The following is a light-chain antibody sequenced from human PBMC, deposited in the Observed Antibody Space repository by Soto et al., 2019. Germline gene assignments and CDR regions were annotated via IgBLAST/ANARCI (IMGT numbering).Light chain of an antibody. CDR2: TAS. CDR1: QGIRSH. J-gene: IGKJ4*01. CDR3: QQLISYPLT. V-gene: IGKV1-8*01. Sequence: AIRMTQSPSSFSASTGDRVTITFRASQGIRSHLAWYQVKPGKAPRLLIYTASYLESGVPSRFSGSGSGTDFTLTISSLQSEDFAFYYCQQLISYPLTFGGVTKVEIK.